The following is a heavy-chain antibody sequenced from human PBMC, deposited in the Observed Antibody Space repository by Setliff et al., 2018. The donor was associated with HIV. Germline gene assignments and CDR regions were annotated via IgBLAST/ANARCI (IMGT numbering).Heavy chain of an antibody. CDR1: GGSISSSSYY. J-gene: IGHJ4*02. CDR3: ARGPEYGDYVGAYLFDY. D-gene: IGHD4-17*01. V-gene: IGHV4-39*07. CDR2: LYYSGST. Sequence: SETLSLTCTVSGGSISSSSYYWGWIRQPPGKGLEWIGSLYYSGSTYYNPSLKSRVTISVDKSKNQFSLKLSSVTAADTAVYYCARGPEYGDYVGAYLFDYWGQGTLVTVS.